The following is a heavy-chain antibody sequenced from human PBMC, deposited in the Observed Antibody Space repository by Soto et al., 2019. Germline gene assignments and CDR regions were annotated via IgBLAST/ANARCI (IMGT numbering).Heavy chain of an antibody. CDR3: ARDLTGYCSGGSCYGGYYYGMDV. J-gene: IGHJ6*02. V-gene: IGHV1-69*01. Sequence: VKVSCKASGGTFSSYAISWVRQPPGQGLEWMGGIIPIFGTANYAQKFQGRVTITADESTSTAYMELSSLRSEDTAVYYCARDLTGYCSGGSCYGGYYYGMDVWGQGTTVTVSS. D-gene: IGHD2-15*01. CDR1: GGTFSSYA. CDR2: IIPIFGTA.